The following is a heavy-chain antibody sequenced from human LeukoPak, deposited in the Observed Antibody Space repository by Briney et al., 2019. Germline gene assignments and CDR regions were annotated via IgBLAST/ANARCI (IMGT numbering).Heavy chain of an antibody. V-gene: IGHV4-31*03. J-gene: IGHJ4*02. D-gene: IGHD3-3*01. CDR1: GGSISSGGYY. CDR2: IYYSGST. Sequence: SQTLSLTCTVSGGSISSGGYYWSWIRHHPGKGLGGIGYIYYSGSTYYNPSLKSRVTISVDTSKNQFSLKLSSVTAADTAVYYCARAPPGYYDFWSGYLTGYFDYWGQGTLVTVSS. CDR3: ARAPPGYYDFWSGYLTGYFDY.